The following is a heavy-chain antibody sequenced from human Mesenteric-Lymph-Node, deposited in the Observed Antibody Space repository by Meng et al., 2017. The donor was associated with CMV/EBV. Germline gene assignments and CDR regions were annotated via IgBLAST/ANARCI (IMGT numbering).Heavy chain of an antibody. CDR1: GYISSVNW. CDR3: VTSHHCSGGGCYDWFDP. Sequence: GYISSVNWWSGVRQPPGKGLEWIGEIDHSGSTNYKQSHKSRVTISVDNSKNQFSLKLSSVTAADTAVYYCVTSHHCSGGGCYDWFDPWGQGTLVTVSS. J-gene: IGHJ5*02. D-gene: IGHD2-15*01. CDR2: IDHSGST. V-gene: IGHV4-4*02.